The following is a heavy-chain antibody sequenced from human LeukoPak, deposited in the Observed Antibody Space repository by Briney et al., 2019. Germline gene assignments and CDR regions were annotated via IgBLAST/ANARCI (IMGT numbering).Heavy chain of an antibody. J-gene: IGHJ5*02. CDR3: ARTSWYSSGSRNT. Sequence: PSETLSLTCAVSGGSISSSNWWSWDRQPPGKGLEWIGSIYYSGSTYYNPSLKSRVTISVDTSKNQFSLKLSSVTAADTAVYYCARTSWYSSGSRNTWGQGTLVTVSS. D-gene: IGHD3-10*01. V-gene: IGHV4-39*01. CDR2: IYYSGST. CDR1: GGSISSSNW.